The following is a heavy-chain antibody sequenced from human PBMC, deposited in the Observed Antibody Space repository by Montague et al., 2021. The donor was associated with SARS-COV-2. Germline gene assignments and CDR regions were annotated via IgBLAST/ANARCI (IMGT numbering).Heavy chain of an antibody. V-gene: IGHV4-39*02. D-gene: IGHD3-22*01. CDR1: GGSITNNIDY. Sequence: ETLSLTCTVSGGSITNNIDYWAWIRQPPGKGLEWIGSVYYTGNTYYNPSLKSRVTISVVTSKNHFTLKLSSVTAAETAVYYCARLKRYFDSSGSPSAFDFWGQGTKVTVSS. CDR3: ARLKRYFDSSGSPSAFDF. CDR2: VYYTGNT. J-gene: IGHJ3*01.